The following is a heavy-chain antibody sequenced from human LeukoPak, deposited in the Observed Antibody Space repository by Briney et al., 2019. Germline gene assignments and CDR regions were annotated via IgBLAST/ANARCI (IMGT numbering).Heavy chain of an antibody. V-gene: IGHV1-8*01. J-gene: IGHJ4*02. CDR2: MNPNSGNT. CDR3: ARETSGNPKKVFDY. CDR1: GYTFTSYD. Sequence: GASVKVSCKASGYTFTSYDINWVRQATGQGLEWMGWMNPNSGNTGYAQKFQGRVTMTRNTSISTAYMELSSLRSEDTAVYYCARETSGNPKKVFDYWGQGTLVTVSS. D-gene: IGHD4-23*01.